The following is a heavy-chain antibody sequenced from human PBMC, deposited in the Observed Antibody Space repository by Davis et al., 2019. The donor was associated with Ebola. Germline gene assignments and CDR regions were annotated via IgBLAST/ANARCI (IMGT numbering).Heavy chain of an antibody. D-gene: IGHD2-21*02. J-gene: IGHJ4*02. CDR2: ISWNSGSI. CDR3: AALSRRDDY. Sequence: SLKISCAASGFTFDAYAMHWVRQAPGKGLEWVSGISWNSGSIGYADSVKGRFTISRDNAKNSLYLQMNSLRAEDMALYYCAALSRRDDYWGQGTLVTVSS. CDR1: GFTFDAYA. V-gene: IGHV3-9*03.